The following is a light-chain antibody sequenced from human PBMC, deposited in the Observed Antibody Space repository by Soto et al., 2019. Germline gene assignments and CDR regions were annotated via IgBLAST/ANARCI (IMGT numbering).Light chain of an antibody. CDR1: QSISSN. CDR2: DAS. Sequence: EIVMTQSPATLSVSPGERAILSCRASQSISSNLAWYQQKPGQAPRLLIYDASTRATDLPDRFSGSGSGTEFTITISSLQSEDFAVFYCQQYNKWPRTFGQGTKVKIK. CDR3: QQYNKWPRT. J-gene: IGKJ1*01. V-gene: IGKV3-15*01.